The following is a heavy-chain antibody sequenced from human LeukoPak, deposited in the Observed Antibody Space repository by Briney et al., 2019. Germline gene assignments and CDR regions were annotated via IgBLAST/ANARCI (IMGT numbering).Heavy chain of an antibody. Sequence: GGSLRLSCAASGFTFSSYDMHWVRQATGKGLEWVSAIGTAGDTYYPGSVKGRFTIPRENAKNSSYLQMNSLRAGDTAVYYCARGLWSNYGMDVWGQGTTVTVSS. V-gene: IGHV3-13*01. CDR3: ARGLWSNYGMDV. D-gene: IGHD2-21*01. CDR2: IGTAGDT. J-gene: IGHJ6*02. CDR1: GFTFSSYD.